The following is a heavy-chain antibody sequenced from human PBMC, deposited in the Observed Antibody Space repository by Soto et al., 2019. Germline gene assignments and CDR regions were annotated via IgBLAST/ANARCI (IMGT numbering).Heavy chain of an antibody. Sequence: GGSLRLSCAASGFTFSSYGMHWVRQAPGKGLEWVAVISYDGSNKYYADSVKGRFTISRDNSKNTLYLQMNSLRAEDTAVYYCAKDLVLWFGELGHIDYWGQGTLVTVSS. CDR1: GFTFSSYG. J-gene: IGHJ4*02. CDR3: AKDLVLWFGELGHIDY. D-gene: IGHD3-10*01. V-gene: IGHV3-30*18. CDR2: ISYDGSNK.